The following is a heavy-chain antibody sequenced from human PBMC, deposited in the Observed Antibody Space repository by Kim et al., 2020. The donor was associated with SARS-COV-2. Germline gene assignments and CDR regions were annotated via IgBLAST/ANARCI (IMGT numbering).Heavy chain of an antibody. CDR3: ATSHYDFWSGPTGWFDP. Sequence: LKSRVTISVDTAKNQFSLKLSSVTAADTAVYYCATSHYDFWSGPTGWFDPWGQGTLVTVSS. V-gene: IGHV4-31*02. J-gene: IGHJ5*02. D-gene: IGHD3-3*01.